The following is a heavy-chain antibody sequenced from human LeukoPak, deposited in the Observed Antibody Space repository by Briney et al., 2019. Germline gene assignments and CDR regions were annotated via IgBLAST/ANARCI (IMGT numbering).Heavy chain of an antibody. J-gene: IGHJ4*02. CDR2: ISSSSSYI. CDR1: GFTFSSYS. D-gene: IGHD3-22*01. Sequence: PGGSLRLSCAASGFTFSSYSINWVRRAPGKGLEWVSSISSSSSYIYYADSVKGRFTISRDNAKNSLYLQMNSLRAEDTAVYYCARVGGYYYDSSGGDYWGQGTLVTVSS. V-gene: IGHV3-21*01. CDR3: ARVGGYYYDSSGGDY.